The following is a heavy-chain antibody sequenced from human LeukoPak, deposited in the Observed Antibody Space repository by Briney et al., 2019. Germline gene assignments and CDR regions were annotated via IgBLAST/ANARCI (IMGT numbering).Heavy chain of an antibody. CDR2: TYVSGID. CDR1: GIPLGSYY. V-gene: IGHV4-4*07. CDR3: ASATRYCSSASCSAGWYFDV. Sequence: KSSETLSLPSTVSGIPLGSYYWTWIRHPAGKGLEWIGRTYVSGIDNYNPSLKSRVSMSLETSKNQFSLKLYSVTAAVTACYYCASATRYCSSASCSAGWYFDVWGRGILVTVSS. J-gene: IGHJ2*01. D-gene: IGHD2-2*01.